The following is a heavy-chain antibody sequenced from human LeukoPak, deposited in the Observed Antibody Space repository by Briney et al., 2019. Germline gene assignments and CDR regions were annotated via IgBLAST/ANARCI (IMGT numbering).Heavy chain of an antibody. CDR1: GFTFSSYS. V-gene: IGHV3-21*01. D-gene: IGHD3-22*01. J-gene: IGHJ4*02. CDR3: AKDGRGSGYFPDY. CDR2: ISSSSSYI. Sequence: PGGSLRLSCAASGFTFSSYSMNWVRQAPGKGLEWVSSISSSSSYIYYADSVKGRFTISRDNAKNSLYLQMNSLRAEDTAVHYSAKDGRGSGYFPDYWGQGTLVTVSS.